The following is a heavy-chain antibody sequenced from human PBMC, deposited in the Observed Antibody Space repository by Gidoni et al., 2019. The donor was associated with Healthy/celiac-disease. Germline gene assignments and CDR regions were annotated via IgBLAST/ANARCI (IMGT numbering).Heavy chain of an antibody. D-gene: IGHD5-18*01. CDR3: ARVNTGKHNWFDP. CDR1: GGSFSGYY. V-gene: IGHV4-34*01. Sequence: QVQLQQWGAGLLKPSETLSLTCAVHGGSFSGYYWSWIRQPPGKGLEWIGEINHSGSTNYNPSLKSRVTISVDTSKNQFSLKLSSVTAADTAVYYCARVNTGKHNWFDPWGQGTLVTVSS. J-gene: IGHJ5*02. CDR2: INHSGST.